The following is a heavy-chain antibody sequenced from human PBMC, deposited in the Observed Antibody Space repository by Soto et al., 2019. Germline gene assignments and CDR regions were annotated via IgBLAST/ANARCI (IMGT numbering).Heavy chain of an antibody. J-gene: IGHJ4*02. V-gene: IGHV1-69*01. CDR1: GGTFSSYA. CDR3: AAQILRGVHAYSWDY. D-gene: IGHD3-10*01. Sequence: QVQLVQSGAEVKKPGSSVKVSCKASGGTFSSYAISWVRQAPGQGLEWMGGIINIFGTANYAQKFQGRVTITADESTRTAYMELRSLRSEDTSVYYCAAQILRGVHAYSWDYWGQGTLVTVSS. CDR2: IINIFGTA.